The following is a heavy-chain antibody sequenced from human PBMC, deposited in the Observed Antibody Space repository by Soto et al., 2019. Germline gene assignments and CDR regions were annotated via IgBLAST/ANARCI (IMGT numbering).Heavy chain of an antibody. CDR3: AKSIVRGFGVVIPGY. Sequence: EVQLLESVGGLVQPGGPLRLSCAASGFTFSSYAMSWVRQAPVKGLQWVSAISGSGGSTYYADSVKGRFTISRDNAKNTLYLQMNSLRAEDTAVYYCAKSIVRGFGVVIPGYWGQGTLVTVSS. CDR2: ISGSGGST. CDR1: GFTFSSYA. V-gene: IGHV3-23*01. D-gene: IGHD3-3*01. J-gene: IGHJ4*02.